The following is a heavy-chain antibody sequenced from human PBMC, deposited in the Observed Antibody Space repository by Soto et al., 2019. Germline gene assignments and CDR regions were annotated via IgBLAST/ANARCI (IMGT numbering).Heavy chain of an antibody. CDR2: INHSGST. CDR1: GGSFSGYY. D-gene: IGHD2-15*01. J-gene: IGHJ5*02. CDR3: AIGRYCSGGSCYGGYNWFDP. Sequence: PSETLSLTCAVYGGSFSGYYWSWIRQPPGKGLEWIGEINHSGSTNYNPSLKSPVTISVDTSKNQFSLKLSSVTAADTAVYYCAIGRYCSGGSCYGGYNWFDPWGQGTLVTVSS. V-gene: IGHV4-34*01.